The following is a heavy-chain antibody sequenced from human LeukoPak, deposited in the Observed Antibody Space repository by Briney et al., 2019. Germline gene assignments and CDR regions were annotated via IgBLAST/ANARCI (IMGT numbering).Heavy chain of an antibody. Sequence: SETLSLTCAVYGGSFSGYYWSWIRQPPGKGLEWIGSIYYSGSTYYNPSLKSRVTISVDTSKNQFSLKLSSVTAADTAVYYCARVSLLWFGELFPYFDYWGQGTLVTVSS. D-gene: IGHD3-10*01. CDR1: GGSFSGYY. CDR3: ARVSLLWFGELFPYFDY. CDR2: IYYSGST. V-gene: IGHV4-34*01. J-gene: IGHJ4*02.